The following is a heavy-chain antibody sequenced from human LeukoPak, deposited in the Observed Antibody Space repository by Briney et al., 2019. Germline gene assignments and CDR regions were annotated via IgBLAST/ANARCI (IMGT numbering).Heavy chain of an antibody. CDR1: GYTFTGYY. V-gene: IGHV1-2*02. CDR3: ATHSIAAATFFDY. Sequence: ASVKVSCKASGYTFTGYYMHWVRQAPGQGLEWMGWINPNSGGTNYAQKFQGRVTMTRDTSISTAYMELSRLRSDDTAVYYCATHSIAAATFFDYWGQGTLVTVSS. J-gene: IGHJ4*02. D-gene: IGHD6-13*01. CDR2: INPNSGGT.